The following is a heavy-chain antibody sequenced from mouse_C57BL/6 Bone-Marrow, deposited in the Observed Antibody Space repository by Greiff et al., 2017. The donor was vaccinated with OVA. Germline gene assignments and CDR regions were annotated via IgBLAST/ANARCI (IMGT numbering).Heavy chain of an antibody. J-gene: IGHJ3*01. CDR2: IDPSDSYT. D-gene: IGHD2-2*01. V-gene: IGHV1-59*01. CDR1: GYTFTSYW. CDR3: ARGGYRFAY. Sequence: QVQLQQPGAELVRPGTSVKLSCKASGYTFTSYWMHWVKQRPGQGLEWIGVIDPSDSYTNYNQKFKGKATLTVDTSSSTAYMQLSSLTSEDSAVYYCARGGYRFAYWGQGTQVTVSA.